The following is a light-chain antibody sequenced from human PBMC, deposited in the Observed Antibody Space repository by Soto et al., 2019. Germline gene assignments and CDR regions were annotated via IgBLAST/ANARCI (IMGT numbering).Light chain of an antibody. V-gene: IGKV3-11*01. CDR1: QSVSSY. CDR2: DAS. Sequence: EIVLTQSPATLSLSPGERATLSCSASQSVSSYFAWYQQKPGQAPRLLIYDASNRATGIPARFSGGGSETDFTLTLSSLEPEDFAVYYCKQRSNSWPCGQGTKVEIK. J-gene: IGKJ1*01. CDR3: KQRSNSWP.